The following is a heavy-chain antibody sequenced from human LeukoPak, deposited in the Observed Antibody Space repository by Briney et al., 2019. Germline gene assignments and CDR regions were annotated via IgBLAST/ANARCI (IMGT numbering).Heavy chain of an antibody. CDR1: GYTFTAYY. Sequence: ASVKVSCKASGYTFTAYYIYWVRQAPGQGLEWMGWINAGNGNTKYSQKFQGRVTITRDTSASTAYVELSSLRSEDTAVYYCARAYYDYVWGSYDNWFDPWGQGTLVTVSS. J-gene: IGHJ5*02. V-gene: IGHV1/OR15-3*02. CDR2: INAGNGNT. CDR3: ARAYYDYVWGSYDNWFDP. D-gene: IGHD3-16*01.